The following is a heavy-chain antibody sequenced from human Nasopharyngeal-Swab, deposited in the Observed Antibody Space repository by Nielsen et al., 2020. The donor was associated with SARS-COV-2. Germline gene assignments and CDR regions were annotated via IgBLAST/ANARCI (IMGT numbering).Heavy chain of an antibody. J-gene: IGHJ4*02. V-gene: IGHV3-7*03. CDR3: VRETVAGTRPDY. D-gene: IGHD6-19*01. CDR2: IKEDGSQK. CDR1: GFTFNTYW. Sequence: GESLKISCAASGFTFNTYWMNWARQAPGMGLEWVANIKEDGSQKNYADSVKGRFTISRDNSKNSLYLQMNSLRAEDTAIYYCVRETVAGTRPDYWGQGTLVTVSS.